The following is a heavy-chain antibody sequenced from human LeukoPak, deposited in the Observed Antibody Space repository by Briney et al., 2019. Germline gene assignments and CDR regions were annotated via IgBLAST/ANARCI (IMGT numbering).Heavy chain of an antibody. CDR3: AREMATIWAYYFDY. CDR2: IYTSGST. J-gene: IGHJ4*02. D-gene: IGHD5-24*01. CDR1: GGSISSGSYY. Sequence: PSETLSLTCTVSGGSISSGSYYWSWIRQPAGKGLEWIGRIYTSGSTNYNPSLKSRVTISVDTSKNQFSLKLSSVTAADTAVYYCAREMATIWAYYFDYWGQGTLVTVSS. V-gene: IGHV4-61*02.